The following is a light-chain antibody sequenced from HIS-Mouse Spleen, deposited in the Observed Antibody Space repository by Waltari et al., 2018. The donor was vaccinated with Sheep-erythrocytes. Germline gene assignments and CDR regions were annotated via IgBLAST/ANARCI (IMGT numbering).Light chain of an antibody. CDR3: AAWDDSLNGPV. J-gene: IGLJ3*02. CDR2: SNN. Sequence: QSVLTPPPSASGTPGPRATIPSSGSSSTIGSNTVHWYQQLPGTAPKLLIYSNNQRPSGVPDRFSGSKSGTSASLAISGLQSEDEADYYCAAWDDSLNGPVFGGGTKLTVL. CDR1: SSTIGSNT. V-gene: IGLV1-44*01.